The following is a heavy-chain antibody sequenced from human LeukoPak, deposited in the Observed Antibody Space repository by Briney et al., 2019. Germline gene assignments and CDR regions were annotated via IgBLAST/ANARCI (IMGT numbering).Heavy chain of an antibody. Sequence: SETLSLTCTVSGGSISSSSFYWGWIRQSPGEGLEWIGNIFYTGRVHYNPSLKRRVSISVDTSKNQFSLKLSSVTAADTAVYYRVRDLDDFWSGYSNRFDNWGQGTLVTVSS. V-gene: IGHV4-39*07. CDR1: GGSISSSSFY. CDR3: VRDLDDFWSGYSNRFDN. J-gene: IGHJ4*02. D-gene: IGHD3-3*01. CDR2: IFYTGRV.